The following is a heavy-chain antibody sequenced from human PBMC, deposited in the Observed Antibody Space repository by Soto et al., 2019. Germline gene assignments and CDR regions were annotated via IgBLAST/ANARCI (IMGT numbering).Heavy chain of an antibody. J-gene: IGHJ6*02. CDR3: ARVCGGDCHNGMDV. Sequence: SETLSLTCAVSGGSISSGDYSWNWIRQPPGKGLEWIGYIYFGGSTYYNPSLQSRVTMSVDRSRNQFSLKLSSVTAADTAVYYCARVCGGDCHNGMDVWGQGTTVTVSS. CDR2: IYFGGST. D-gene: IGHD2-21*02. V-gene: IGHV4-30-2*01. CDR1: GGSISSGDYS.